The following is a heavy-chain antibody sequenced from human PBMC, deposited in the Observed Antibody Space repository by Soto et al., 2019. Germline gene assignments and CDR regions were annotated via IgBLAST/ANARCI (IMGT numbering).Heavy chain of an antibody. Sequence: SETLSLTCTVYGGSISSYYWSWLRQPPGKRLEWIGYIYYSGSTHYNPSLKSRVTISVDTSKNQFSLKLSSVTAADTAVYYCARTYYDFWSGYYGPPYGMDVWGQGTTVTVSS. CDR3: ARTYYDFWSGYYGPPYGMDV. CDR1: GGSISSYY. D-gene: IGHD3-3*01. V-gene: IGHV4-59*01. CDR2: IYYSGST. J-gene: IGHJ6*02.